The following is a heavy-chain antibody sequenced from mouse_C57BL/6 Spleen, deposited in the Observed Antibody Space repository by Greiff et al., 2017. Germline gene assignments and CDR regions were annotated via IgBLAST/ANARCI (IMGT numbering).Heavy chain of an antibody. CDR1: GYTFTSYD. CDR2: IYPRDGST. CDR3: ARREYDYPAWFAY. J-gene: IGHJ3*01. D-gene: IGHD2-4*01. Sequence: VQLQQSGPELVKPGASVKLSCKASGYTFTSYDINWVKQKPGQGLEWIGWIYPRDGSTKYNEKFKGKATLTVDTSSSTAYMELHSLTSEDSAVYFCARREYDYPAWFAYGGQGTLVTVSA. V-gene: IGHV1-85*01.